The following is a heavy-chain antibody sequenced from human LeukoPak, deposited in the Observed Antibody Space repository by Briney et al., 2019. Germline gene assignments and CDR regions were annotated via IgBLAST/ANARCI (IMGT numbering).Heavy chain of an antibody. Sequence: PSETLSLTCAVYGGSFSGYYWSWIRQPPGKGLEWIGEINHSGSTNYNPSLKSRVTISVDTSKNQFSLKLSSVTAADTAVYYCARDSSGRKNAFDIWGPGTMVTVSS. CDR2: INHSGST. V-gene: IGHV4-34*01. CDR3: ARDSSGRKNAFDI. CDR1: GGSFSGYY. J-gene: IGHJ3*02. D-gene: IGHD6-19*01.